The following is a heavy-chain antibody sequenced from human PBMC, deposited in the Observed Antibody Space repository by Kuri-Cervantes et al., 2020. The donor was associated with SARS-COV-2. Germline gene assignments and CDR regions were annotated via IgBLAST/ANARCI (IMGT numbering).Heavy chain of an antibody. J-gene: IGHJ4*02. CDR3: ARDRVGVNDY. Sequence: LSLTCAPSGFTFSSYAIHWVRQSPGKGLEWVAIISYDGSHTYYADSVKGRFTISRDNSKNTLYLQMNSLRTEDTAIYYCARDRVGVNDYWGQGTLVTVSS. CDR1: GFTFSSYA. CDR2: ISYDGSHT. D-gene: IGHD2-21*01. V-gene: IGHV3-30-3*01.